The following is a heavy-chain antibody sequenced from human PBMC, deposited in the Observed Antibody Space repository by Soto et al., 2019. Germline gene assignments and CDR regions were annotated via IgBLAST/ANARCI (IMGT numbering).Heavy chain of an antibody. V-gene: IGHV1-18*01. D-gene: IGHD3-16*01. CDR3: ARGGYYDNSWGKFSHYGLDV. CDR1: GYTFIRYG. J-gene: IGHJ6*02. CDR2: ISPYNDYT. Sequence: QVHLVHSAAEVKKPGASVKVSCKASGYTFIRYGITWVRQAPGQGLEWLGWISPYNDYTIYAQKLQGRVTLTTDTSTRTVHIEVRGLKADDTVVYYCARGGYYDNSWGKFSHYGLDVWGQGTSVTVSS.